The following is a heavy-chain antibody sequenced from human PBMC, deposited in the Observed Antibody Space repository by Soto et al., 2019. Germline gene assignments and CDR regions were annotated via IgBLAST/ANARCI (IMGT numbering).Heavy chain of an antibody. CDR1: GGSISSYY. CDR3: ARSPWDDYYFDY. CDR2: IYYSGST. J-gene: IGHJ4*02. V-gene: IGHV4-59*01. Sequence: PSETLSLTCTVSGGSISSYYWSWILQPPGKGLEWIGYIYYSGSTNYNPSLKSRVTISVDTSKNQFSLKLSSVTAADTAVYYCARSPWDDYYFDYWGQGTLVTVSS. D-gene: IGHD3-16*01.